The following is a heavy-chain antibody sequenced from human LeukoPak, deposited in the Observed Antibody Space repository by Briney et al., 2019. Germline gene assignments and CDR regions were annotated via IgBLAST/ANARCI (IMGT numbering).Heavy chain of an antibody. CDR2: IIPIFGTA. J-gene: IGHJ4*02. D-gene: IGHD6-13*01. CDR1: GGTFSSYA. CDR3: ASGRIAAAGRVGYFDY. Sequence: ASVKVSCKASGGTFSSYAISWVRQVPGQGLEWMGGIIPIFGTANYAQKFQGRVTITTDESTSTAYMELSSLRSEDTAVYYCASGRIAAAGRVGYFDYWGQGTLVTVSS. V-gene: IGHV1-69*05.